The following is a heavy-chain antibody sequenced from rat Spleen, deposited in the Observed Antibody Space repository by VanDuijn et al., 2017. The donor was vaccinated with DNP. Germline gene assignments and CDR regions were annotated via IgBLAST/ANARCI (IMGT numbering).Heavy chain of an antibody. J-gene: IGHJ2*01. CDR1: GFNFSDYN. CDR2: ISYDGGNT. CDR3: ARPDY. V-gene: IGHV5-7*01. Sequence: EVQLVESGGGLVQPGGSLKLSCAASGFNFSDYNMAWVRQAPKKGLEWVATISYDGGNTNYRDSVKGRFTVSRNNARSTLYLQMDSLRSEDTATYYCARPDYWGQGVMVTVSS.